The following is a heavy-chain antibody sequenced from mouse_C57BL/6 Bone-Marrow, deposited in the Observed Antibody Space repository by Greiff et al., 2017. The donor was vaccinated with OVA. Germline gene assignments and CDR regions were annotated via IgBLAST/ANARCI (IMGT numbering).Heavy chain of an antibody. D-gene: IGHD2-5*01. Sequence: EVQVVESGGDLVKPGGSLKLSCAASGFTFSSYGMSWVRQTPDKRLEWVATISSGGSYTYYPDSVKGRFTISRDNAKNTLYLQMSSLKSEDTAMYYCARHSNYRYYFDYWGQGTTLTVSS. CDR3: ARHSNYRYYFDY. CDR1: GFTFSSYG. CDR2: ISSGGSYT. V-gene: IGHV5-6*01. J-gene: IGHJ2*01.